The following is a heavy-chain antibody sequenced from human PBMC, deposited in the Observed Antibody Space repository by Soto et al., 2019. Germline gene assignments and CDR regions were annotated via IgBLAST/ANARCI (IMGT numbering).Heavy chain of an antibody. CDR2: TSNSGST. Sequence: QVQLQESGPGLVKPSQTLSLTCTVSGGSITSSGYYWSWIRQHPGEGLEWIGFTSNSGSTSYNPPIKRRVTISVDTSSNQFSLNLKSVTAADTAVYYCARGGGSTKVDYWGQGTLVTVSP. J-gene: IGHJ4*02. D-gene: IGHD3-16*01. CDR1: GGSITSSGYY. V-gene: IGHV4-31*03. CDR3: ARGGGSTKVDY.